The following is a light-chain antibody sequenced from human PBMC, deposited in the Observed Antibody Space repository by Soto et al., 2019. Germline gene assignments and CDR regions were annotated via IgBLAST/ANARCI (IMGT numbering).Light chain of an antibody. CDR1: SSNIGAGYD. J-gene: IGLJ1*01. Sequence: QSVLTQPPSVSGAPGQRVTISCTGSSSNIGAGYDVHWYQQLPGTAPKLLIYGNSNRPSGVPDRFSGSKSGTSASLAITGLQAEDEADYYCQSYDSSLSGYDFGNGTKVNV. CDR2: GNS. CDR3: QSYDSSLSGYD. V-gene: IGLV1-40*01.